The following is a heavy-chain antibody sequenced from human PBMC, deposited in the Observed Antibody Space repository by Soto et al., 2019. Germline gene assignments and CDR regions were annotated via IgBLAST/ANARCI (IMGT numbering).Heavy chain of an antibody. CDR2: ISGSGGST. J-gene: IGHJ4*02. V-gene: IGHV3-23*01. D-gene: IGHD3-10*01. CDR3: AKDLVIWFGEFSPFDY. Sequence: GGSLRLSCAASGFTFSSYAKSWVRQAPGKGLEWVSAISGSGGSTYYADSVKGRFTISRDNSKNTLYLQMNSLRAEDTAVYYCAKDLVIWFGEFSPFDYWGQGTMVTVYS. CDR1: GFTFSSYA.